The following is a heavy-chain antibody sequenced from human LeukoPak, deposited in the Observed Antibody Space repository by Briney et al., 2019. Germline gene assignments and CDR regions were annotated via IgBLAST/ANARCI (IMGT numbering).Heavy chain of an antibody. Sequence: PSETLSLTCTVSGGSISSYYWSWIRQPPGKGLEWIGYIYYTGSTNYNPSLKSRVTISVDTSKNQFSLKLSSVTAADTAVYYCARSSSWYLRGFDYWGQGTLVTVSS. CDR1: GGSISSYY. CDR2: IYYTGST. D-gene: IGHD6-13*01. CDR3: ARSSSWYLRGFDY. J-gene: IGHJ4*02. V-gene: IGHV4-59*12.